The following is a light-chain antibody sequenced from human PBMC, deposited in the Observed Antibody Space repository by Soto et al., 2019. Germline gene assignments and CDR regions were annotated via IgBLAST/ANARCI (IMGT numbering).Light chain of an antibody. Sequence: EIVMTQSPATLSLSPGERATLSCRASQSVSSYLAWYQQKPGQAPRLLIYGASTRVTGIPARFSGSGSGADFTLTISSLEPEDFALYYCQQHINWPLTFGGGTKVDIK. CDR2: GAS. CDR1: QSVSSY. J-gene: IGKJ4*01. CDR3: QQHINWPLT. V-gene: IGKV3-11*01.